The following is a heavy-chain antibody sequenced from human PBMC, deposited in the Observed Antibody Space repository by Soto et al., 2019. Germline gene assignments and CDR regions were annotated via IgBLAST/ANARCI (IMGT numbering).Heavy chain of an antibody. D-gene: IGHD5-12*01. J-gene: IGHJ6*03. CDR1: GFTFSSYA. CDR3: AKFRWLRLNDCYYMDV. Sequence: GGSLRLSCAASGFTFSSYAMSWVRQAPGKGLEWVSANSGSGGSTYYADSVKGRFTISRDNSKNTLYLQMNSLRAEDTAVYYCAKFRWLRLNDCYYMDVWGKGTTVTVSS. V-gene: IGHV3-23*01. CDR2: NSGSGGST.